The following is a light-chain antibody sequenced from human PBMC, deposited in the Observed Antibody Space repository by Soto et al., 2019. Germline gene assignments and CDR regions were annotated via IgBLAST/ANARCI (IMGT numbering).Light chain of an antibody. CDR1: SGSIASHY. CDR2: KHN. CDR3: QSYDSTKQV. J-gene: IGLJ3*02. V-gene: IGLV6-57*02. Sequence: NFMLTQPHSVSESPGKTVTISCTGSSGSIASHYVQWYQQRPGSAPTTVIYKHNQRPSGVPDRFSGSIDSSSNSASLTISGLKTEDEADYYCQSYDSTKQVFGGGTKSPS.